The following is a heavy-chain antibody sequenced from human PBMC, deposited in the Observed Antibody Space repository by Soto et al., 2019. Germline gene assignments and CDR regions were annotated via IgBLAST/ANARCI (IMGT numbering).Heavy chain of an antibody. CDR2: ISHSGEST. Sequence: EVQLLESGGGLAQPGGSLRLSCAASGFTFSGYTMAWVRQAPGKGLEWVSTISHSGESTYYAESVKGRFTISRDNSKNTWYLQMNSLRGEDTAVYFCSKDGWENWGQGTLVTVAS. V-gene: IGHV3-23*01. CDR3: SKDGWEN. D-gene: IGHD6-19*01. CDR1: GFTFSGYT. J-gene: IGHJ4*02.